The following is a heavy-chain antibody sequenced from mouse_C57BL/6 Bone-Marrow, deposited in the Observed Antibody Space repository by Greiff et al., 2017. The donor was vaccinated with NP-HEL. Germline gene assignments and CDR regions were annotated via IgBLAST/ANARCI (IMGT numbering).Heavy chain of an antibody. CDR1: GFTFSSYA. Sequence: EVKLMESGEGLVKPGGSLKLSCAASGFTFSSYAMSWVRQTPEKRLEWVAYISSGGDYIYYADTVKGRFTISRDNARNTLYLQMSSLKSEDTAMYYCTRDTSNSWYFDVWGTGTTVTVSS. D-gene: IGHD2-5*01. CDR3: TRDTSNSWYFDV. CDR2: ISSGGDYI. V-gene: IGHV5-9-1*02. J-gene: IGHJ1*03.